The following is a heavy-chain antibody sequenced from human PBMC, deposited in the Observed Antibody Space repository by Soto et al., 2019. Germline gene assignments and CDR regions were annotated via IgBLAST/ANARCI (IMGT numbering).Heavy chain of an antibody. Sequence: SETLSLTCAVYGGSFSGYYWSWIRQPPGKGLEWIGEINHSGSTNYNPSLKSRVTISVDTSKNQFSLKLSSVTAADTAVYYCARGSVVPAPNWFDPWGQGTLVTVSS. CDR2: INHSGST. D-gene: IGHD2-2*01. CDR1: GGSFSGYY. J-gene: IGHJ5*02. V-gene: IGHV4-34*01. CDR3: ARGSVVPAPNWFDP.